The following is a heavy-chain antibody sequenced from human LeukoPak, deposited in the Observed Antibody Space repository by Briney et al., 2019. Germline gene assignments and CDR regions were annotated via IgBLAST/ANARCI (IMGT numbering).Heavy chain of an antibody. CDR3: ARGGIRRDGYNYEDSTPDY. Sequence: SVKVSCKASGGTFSSYAISWVRQAPGQGLEWMGGIIPIFGTANYAQKFQGRVTITADESTSTAYMELSSLRPEDTAVYYCARGGIRRDGYNYEDSTPDYWGQGTLVTVSS. CDR1: GGTFSSYA. V-gene: IGHV1-69*13. CDR2: IIPIFGTA. D-gene: IGHD5-24*01. J-gene: IGHJ4*02.